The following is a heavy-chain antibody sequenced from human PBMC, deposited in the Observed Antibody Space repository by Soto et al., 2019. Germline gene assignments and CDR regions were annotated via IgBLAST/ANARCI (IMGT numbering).Heavy chain of an antibody. CDR3: ARAGEQQLVPPFDY. CDR2: ISSSSSYI. D-gene: IGHD6-13*01. CDR1: GFTFSSYS. J-gene: IGHJ4*02. Sequence: PGGSLRLSCAASGFTFSSYSMNWVRQAPGKGLEWVSSISSSSSYIYYADSVKGRFTISRDNAKNSLYLQMNSLRAEDTAVYYCARAGEQQLVPPFDYWGQGTLVTVSS. V-gene: IGHV3-21*01.